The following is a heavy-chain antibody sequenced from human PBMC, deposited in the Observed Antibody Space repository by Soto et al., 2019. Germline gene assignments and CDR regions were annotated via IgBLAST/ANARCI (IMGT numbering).Heavy chain of an antibody. V-gene: IGHV3-23*01. Sequence: VQLLESGGGLVQPGGSLRLSFAASGFTFSSYAMRWVRQAPVKGLEWVSAISGSGGSTYYADSVKGRFTISRDNSKNTLYLQMNSLRAEDTAVYYCGRRGSGSYYDYWGQGTLVTVSS. CDR1: GFTFSSYA. J-gene: IGHJ4*02. CDR2: ISGSGGST. D-gene: IGHD1-26*01. CDR3: GRRGSGSYYDY.